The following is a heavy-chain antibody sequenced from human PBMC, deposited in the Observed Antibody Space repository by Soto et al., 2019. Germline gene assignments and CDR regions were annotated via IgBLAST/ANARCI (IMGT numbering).Heavy chain of an antibody. J-gene: IGHJ6*02. Sequence: SVKVSCKASGGTFSSYAISWVRQAPGQGLEWMGGIIPIFGTANYAQKFQGRVTITADKSTSTAYMELSSLRSEDTAVYYCASRYSYGYPPHYGMDVWGHGTTVTVSS. V-gene: IGHV1-69*06. D-gene: IGHD5-18*01. CDR3: ASRYSYGYPPHYGMDV. CDR2: IIPIFGTA. CDR1: GGTFSSYA.